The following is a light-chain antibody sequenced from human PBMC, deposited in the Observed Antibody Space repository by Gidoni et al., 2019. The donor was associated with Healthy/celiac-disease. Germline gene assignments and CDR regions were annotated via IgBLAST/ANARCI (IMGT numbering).Light chain of an antibody. Sequence: SYVLNPPPSVSVATGQTARITCGGNNIVSKSVHWYQQKPGQAPVLFVYDDSDRPSGIPERFSGSNSGNTATLTISRVEAGDEADYYCQVWDSSSDHVVFGGGTKLTVL. CDR2: DDS. J-gene: IGLJ2*01. CDR3: QVWDSSSDHVV. CDR1: NIVSKS. V-gene: IGLV3-21*02.